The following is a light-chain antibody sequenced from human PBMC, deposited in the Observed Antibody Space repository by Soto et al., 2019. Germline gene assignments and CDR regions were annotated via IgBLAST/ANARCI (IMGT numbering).Light chain of an antibody. CDR1: QSVTKGY. J-gene: IGKJ1*01. CDR2: GTS. Sequence: ENVLTQSPDTLSLYPGEGATLSCRASQSVTKGYLAWYQQKPGQAPKLLIYGTSSRATGVPDRFSASGSATDFTLTISRLEPEDFALYYCQQFGDSLWTFGQGTTVEVK. CDR3: QQFGDSLWT. V-gene: IGKV3-20*01.